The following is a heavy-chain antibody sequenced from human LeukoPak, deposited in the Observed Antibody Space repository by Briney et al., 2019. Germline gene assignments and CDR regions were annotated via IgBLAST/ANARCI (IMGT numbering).Heavy chain of an antibody. Sequence: ASVKVSCKASGYIFTSYGISWVRQAPGQGLEWMGWISAYSGNTNYAQKLQGRVTMTADTSTSTAYMEMRSLRSDDTAIYYCARGTASDYWGQGTLVTVSS. CDR2: ISAYSGNT. CDR1: GYIFTSYG. CDR3: ARGTASDY. J-gene: IGHJ4*02. V-gene: IGHV1-18*01.